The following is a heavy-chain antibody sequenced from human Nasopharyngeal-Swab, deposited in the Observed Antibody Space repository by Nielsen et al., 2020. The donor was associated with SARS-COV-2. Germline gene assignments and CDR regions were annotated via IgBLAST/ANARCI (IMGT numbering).Heavy chain of an antibody. D-gene: IGHD2-15*01. CDR3: ARDRDCSGGSCYSSTNDAFDI. CDR2: ISGSGGST. J-gene: IGHJ3*02. V-gene: IGHV3-23*01. CDR1: GFTFSSNA. Sequence: GESLKISCAASGFTFSSNAMSWVRQAPGKGLEWVSAISGSGGSTYYADSVKGRFTISRDNAKNSLYLQMNSLRAEDTAVYYCARDRDCSGGSCYSSTNDAFDIWGQGTMVTVSS.